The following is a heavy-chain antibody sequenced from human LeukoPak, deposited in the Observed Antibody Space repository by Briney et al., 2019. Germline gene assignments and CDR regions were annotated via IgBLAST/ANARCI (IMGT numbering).Heavy chain of an antibody. Sequence: SVKVSCKASGGTFSSYVISWVQQAPGQGLEWMGRIIPILGIANYAQKFQGRVTITADKSTSTAYMELGSLRSEDTAVYYCASPPADYYDSRDYFDYWGQGTLVTVSS. CDR1: GGTFSSYV. J-gene: IGHJ4*02. D-gene: IGHD3-22*01. CDR3: ASPPADYYDSRDYFDY. V-gene: IGHV1-69*04. CDR2: IIPILGIA.